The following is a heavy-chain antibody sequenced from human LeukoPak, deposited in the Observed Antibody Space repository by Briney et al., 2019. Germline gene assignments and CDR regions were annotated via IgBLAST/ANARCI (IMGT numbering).Heavy chain of an antibody. CDR2: ISSDGATQ. CDR3: AKGCLGGGNCFFFQH. D-gene: IGHD2-15*01. J-gene: IGHJ1*01. V-gene: IGHV3-30*18. CDR1: GFTFDNYG. Sequence: GRSLRFSCAASGFTFDNYGMHWVRQAPGKGLEWVADISSDGATQYYADSVKGRFTISRDNSKNTLNLQMNSLRPGDTAVYYCAKGCLGGGNCFFFQHWGQGTLVTVSS.